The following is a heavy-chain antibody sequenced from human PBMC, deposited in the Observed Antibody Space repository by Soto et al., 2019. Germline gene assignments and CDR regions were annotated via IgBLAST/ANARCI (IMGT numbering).Heavy chain of an antibody. Sequence: WTWLRQPPGKGLEWIGYIYYSGSTYYNPSLKSRVTISIDTSKNQLSLSLTSVTAADTAVYYCARRECSSASCYQSNWFDPWGQGTLVTVSS. V-gene: IGHV4-59*12. CDR3: ARRECSSASCYQSNWFDP. J-gene: IGHJ5*02. CDR2: IYYSGST. D-gene: IGHD2-2*01.